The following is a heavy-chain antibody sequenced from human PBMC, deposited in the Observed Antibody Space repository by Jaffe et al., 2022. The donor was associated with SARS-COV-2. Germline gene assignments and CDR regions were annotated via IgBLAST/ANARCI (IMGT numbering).Heavy chain of an antibody. CDR2: IFSNDET. CDR3: ARIAPYYDAGGFSGSRYLEPYNWFDS. J-gene: IGHJ5*01. Sequence: QVTLKESGPVLVKPTETLTLTCTVSGLSLSNGRMGVSWIRQPPGKALEWLAHIFSNDETSYTTYLKSRLTISKDTSKSQVVLMMTNMDPVDTGTYYCARIAPYYDAGGFSGSRYLEPYNWFDSWGQGALVTVSS. V-gene: IGHV2-26*01. D-gene: IGHD3-10*01. CDR1: GLSLSNGRMG.